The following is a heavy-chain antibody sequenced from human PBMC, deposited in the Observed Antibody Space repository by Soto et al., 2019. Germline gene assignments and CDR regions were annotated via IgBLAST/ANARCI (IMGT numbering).Heavy chain of an antibody. CDR1: VGTLSSYS. CDR2: IIPIFGTA. J-gene: IGHJ6*02. V-gene: IGHV1-69*01. CDR3: ARTDGDYVSYYYGMDV. D-gene: IGHD4-17*01. Sequence: SVTVSCKDSVGTLSSYSISWGRQATGQGLEWMGGIIPIFGTANYAQKFQGRVTITADESTSTAYMELSSLRSEDTAVYYCARTDGDYVSYYYGMDVWGQGTTVTVSS.